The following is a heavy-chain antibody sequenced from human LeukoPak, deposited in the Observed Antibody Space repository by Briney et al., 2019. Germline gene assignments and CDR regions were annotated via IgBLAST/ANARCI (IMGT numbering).Heavy chain of an antibody. Sequence: SQTLSPTCTVSGGSISRGSYYWSWIRQPAGKGLEWIGRIYTSGSTNYNPSLKSRVTISVDTSKNQFSLKLSSVTAADTAVYYCARPDGNAFDIWGQGTMVTVSS. CDR3: ARPDGNAFDI. CDR1: GGSISRGSYY. V-gene: IGHV4-61*02. CDR2: IYTSGST. J-gene: IGHJ3*02. D-gene: IGHD2-15*01.